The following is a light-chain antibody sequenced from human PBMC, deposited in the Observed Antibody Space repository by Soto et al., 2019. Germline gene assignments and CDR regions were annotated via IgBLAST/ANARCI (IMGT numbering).Light chain of an antibody. CDR3: QQYNNWPPLT. CDR1: QSVSSN. J-gene: IGKJ4*01. Sequence: TQSPATLSVSPGESATLSCVASQSVSSNLAWYQQKPGQAPRLLIYGVSTRATGIPARFSGSGSETKFTLTISSLQSEDFAVYYCQQYNNWPPLTFGGGTKVDIK. CDR2: GVS. V-gene: IGKV3-15*01.